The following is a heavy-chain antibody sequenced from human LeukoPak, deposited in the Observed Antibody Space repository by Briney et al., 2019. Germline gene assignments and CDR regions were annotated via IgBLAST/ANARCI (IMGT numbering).Heavy chain of an antibody. CDR2: IYYSGST. D-gene: IGHD3-9*01. V-gene: IGHV4-39*07. CDR3: ASRPRCITIFCRYFDY. Sequence: SETLSLTCTVSGGSISSSSYYWGWIRQPPGKGLEWIGSIYYSGSTYYNPSLKSRVTISVDTSKNQFSLKLSSVTAADTAVYYCASRPRCITIFCRYFDYWDQGTLVTVSS. J-gene: IGHJ4*02. CDR1: GGSISSSSYY.